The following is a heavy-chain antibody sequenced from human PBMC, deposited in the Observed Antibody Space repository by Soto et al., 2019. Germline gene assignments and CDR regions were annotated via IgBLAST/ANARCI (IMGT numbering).Heavy chain of an antibody. D-gene: IGHD3-22*01. CDR2: ISSNGGNT. Sequence: PGGSLRLSCSASGFTFSSYAMHWVRQAPGKGLEYVSGISSNGGNTYYADSVKGRLTISRDNSKNTLYLQMSSLKAEDTALYYCVNGAFYDSDVRTFDIWGQGTMVTVSS. J-gene: IGHJ3*02. V-gene: IGHV3-64D*06. CDR3: VNGAFYDSDVRTFDI. CDR1: GFTFSSYA.